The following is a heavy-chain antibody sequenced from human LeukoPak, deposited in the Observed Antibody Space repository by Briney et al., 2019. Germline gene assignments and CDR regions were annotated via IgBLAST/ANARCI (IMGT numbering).Heavy chain of an antibody. CDR1: GYTFTNYY. Sequence: ASVKVSCKASGYTFTNYYIHWVRQAPGQGLEWMAWINPNSGGSNSAQKFQGRVTATRDTSITTASMELGSLKSDDTAIYYCARSVDTATFDFWGQGTLVTVSS. J-gene: IGHJ4*02. CDR3: ARSVDTATFDF. V-gene: IGHV1-2*02. CDR2: INPNSGGS. D-gene: IGHD5-18*01.